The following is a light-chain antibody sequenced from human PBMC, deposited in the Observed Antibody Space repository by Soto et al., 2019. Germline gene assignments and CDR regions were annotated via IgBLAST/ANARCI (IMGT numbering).Light chain of an antibody. CDR1: QSVSSN. CDR3: QQYNNWPQT. Sequence: EIVMTQSPATLSVSPGERATLSCRASQSVSSNLAWYQQKPGQAPGLLIYGASTRATGIPARFSGSGSGTEFNLTISSLQSEDFAVYYCQQYNNWPQTFGQGTKVEIK. CDR2: GAS. V-gene: IGKV3-15*01. J-gene: IGKJ1*01.